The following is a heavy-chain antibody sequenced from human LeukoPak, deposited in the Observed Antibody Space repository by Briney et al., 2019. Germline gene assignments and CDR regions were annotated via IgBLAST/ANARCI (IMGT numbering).Heavy chain of an antibody. Sequence: PSETLSLTCAVYGGSSSGYYWSWIRQPPGKGLEWIGEINHSGSTNYNPSLKSRVTISVDTSKNQFSLKLSSVTAADTAVYYCARRLGGYFDWLLDYWGQGTLVTVSS. J-gene: IGHJ4*02. CDR2: INHSGST. CDR1: GGSSSGYY. CDR3: ARRLGGYFDWLLDY. V-gene: IGHV4-34*01. D-gene: IGHD3-9*01.